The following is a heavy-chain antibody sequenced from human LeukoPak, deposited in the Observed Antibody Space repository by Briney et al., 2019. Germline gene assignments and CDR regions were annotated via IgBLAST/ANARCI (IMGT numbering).Heavy chain of an antibody. CDR3: ARVAPRAYSGSGNYDTYYFDF. D-gene: IGHD3-10*01. CDR2: LSSSRSII. V-gene: IGHV3-11*01. CDR1: GFTFSDYY. J-gene: IGHJ4*02. Sequence: PGGSLRLSCSASGFTFSDYYMSWIRQAPGKGLEWISLLSSSRSIIDYADSVKGRFTISRDNAKNSLYLQMNSLRVEDTAVYYCARVAPRAYSGSGNYDTYYFDFWGQGTLVTVSS.